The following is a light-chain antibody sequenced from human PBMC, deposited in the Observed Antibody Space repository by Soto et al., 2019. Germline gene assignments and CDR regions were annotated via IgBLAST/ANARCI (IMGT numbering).Light chain of an antibody. V-gene: IGLV2-14*01. CDR2: EVY. J-gene: IGLJ1*01. CDR3: SSLSTIAHDV. CDR1: SSDLGAHNI. Sequence: QSALTQPASVSGSPGQSITISCSGSSSDLGAHNIVSWYQQHPGKVPKLILYEVYKRPSGVSNRFSGSKTGTTAYLYISALQAEDEADYYCSSLSTIAHDVFGTGTKLTVL.